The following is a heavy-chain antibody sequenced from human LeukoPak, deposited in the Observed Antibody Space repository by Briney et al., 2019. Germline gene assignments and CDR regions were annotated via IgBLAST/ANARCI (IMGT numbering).Heavy chain of an antibody. D-gene: IGHD6-19*01. CDR1: GYTFTSYA. CDR3: ARAVAGILVGWFDP. CDR2: INPNTGGT. Sequence: ASVKVSCKASGYTFTSYAMHWVRQAPGQRLEWMGWINPNTGGTNYAQNFQGRVTMTRDTSISTAYMELTRLTSDDTAVYYCARAVAGILVGWFDPWGQGTLVTVSS. V-gene: IGHV1-2*02. J-gene: IGHJ5*02.